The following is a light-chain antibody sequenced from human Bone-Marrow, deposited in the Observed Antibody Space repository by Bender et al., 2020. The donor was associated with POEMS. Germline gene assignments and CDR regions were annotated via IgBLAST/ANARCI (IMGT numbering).Light chain of an antibody. CDR3: CSFAGSYTRV. CDR2: DVN. J-gene: IGLJ1*01. CDR1: SSDVGGYNY. Sequence: QSALTQPASVSGSPGQSIAISCTGTSSDVGGYNYVSWFQHHPGKAPKLIIFDVNVRPSGVPDRFSGSKSGNTASLTIPGLQAEDEADYYCCSFAGSYTRVFGTGTEVAVL. V-gene: IGLV2-11*01.